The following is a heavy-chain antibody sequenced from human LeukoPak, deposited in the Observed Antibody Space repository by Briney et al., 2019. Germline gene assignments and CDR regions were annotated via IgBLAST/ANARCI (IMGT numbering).Heavy chain of an antibody. D-gene: IGHD2-2*01. J-gene: IGHJ4*02. CDR2: INANINVT. CDR1: GYTFTGYY. Sequence: ASVKVSCKASGYTFTGYYIHWVRQAPGQGLEWMGWINANINVTNYAQKFQGRVTMTRDRSIRTAYMELSSLRSEDTAVYYCARGGGGCSSTSCYVIDYWGQGTLVTVSS. CDR3: ARGGGGCSSTSCYVIDY. V-gene: IGHV1-2*02.